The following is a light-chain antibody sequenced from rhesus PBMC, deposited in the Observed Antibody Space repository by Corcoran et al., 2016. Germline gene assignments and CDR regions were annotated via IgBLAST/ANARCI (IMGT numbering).Light chain of an antibody. CDR3: SSYGGSHTYL. J-gene: IGLJ1*01. Sequence: QAALTQPRSVPGSPGQSVTISCTGTRFDIGGYNYVSWYQQHPNTAPKLLIYEVTKRPSGVSDRFSGSKSGDTASLTISGIQAEDEAEYYCSSYGGSHTYLFGGGTRLTV. CDR1: RFDIGGYNY. V-gene: IGLV2-32*02. CDR2: EVT.